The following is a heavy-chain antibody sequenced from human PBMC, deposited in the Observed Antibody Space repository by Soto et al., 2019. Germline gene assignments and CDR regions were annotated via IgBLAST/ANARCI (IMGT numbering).Heavy chain of an antibody. D-gene: IGHD3-22*01. Sequence: PSDTLSLTCTVSGGSISSYYWSWIRQPPGKGLEWIGYIYYSGSTNYNPSLKSRVTMSVDTSKNQFSLKLSSVTAADTAVYYCARYYYDSSGYYYSGPWGQGTLVTVSS. V-gene: IGHV4-59*01. CDR1: GGSISSYY. CDR3: ARYYYDSSGYYYSGP. J-gene: IGHJ5*02. CDR2: IYYSGST.